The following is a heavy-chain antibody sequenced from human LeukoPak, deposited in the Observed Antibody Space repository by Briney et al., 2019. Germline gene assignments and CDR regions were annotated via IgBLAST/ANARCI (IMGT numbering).Heavy chain of an antibody. V-gene: IGHV3-74*01. J-gene: IGHJ3*02. Sequence: GGSLRLSCEASGFXFSSYWIHWVRQAPGKGLVWVSRINSDGSSTSYADSVKGRFTISRDNAKNTLYLQMNSLRAEDTAVYYCTRLPTVVQGGDIWGQGTMVTVSS. D-gene: IGHD4-23*01. CDR3: TRLPTVVQGGDI. CDR1: GFXFSSYW. CDR2: INSDGSST.